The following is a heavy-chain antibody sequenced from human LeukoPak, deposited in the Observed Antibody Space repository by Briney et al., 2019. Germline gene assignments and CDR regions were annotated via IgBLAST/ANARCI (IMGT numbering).Heavy chain of an antibody. Sequence: GGSLRLSCAASGFTFSSYGMYWVRQAPGKGLEWVALISYDGSNQYYADSVKGRFTVSRDNSKHTLSMQMNSLRGEDTALYYCARGPLFGYFDYWGQGALVTVSS. V-gene: IGHV3-30*03. CDR2: ISYDGSNQ. J-gene: IGHJ4*02. CDR1: GFTFSSYG. D-gene: IGHD3-10*01. CDR3: ARGPLFGYFDY.